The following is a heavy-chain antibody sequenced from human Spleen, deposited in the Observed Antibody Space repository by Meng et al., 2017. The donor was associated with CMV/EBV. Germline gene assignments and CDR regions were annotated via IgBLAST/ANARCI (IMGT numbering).Heavy chain of an antibody. CDR3: AKPEYSSSSFIGWYFDL. CDR2: ISGSGGDT. Sequence: FTFSNHAISWVRQAPGKGLKWVSTISGSGGDTYYAVSVKGRFTVSRDNSKNTLYLQMNSLRAEDTAVYYCAKPEYSSSSFIGWYFDLWGRGTLVTVSS. J-gene: IGHJ2*01. V-gene: IGHV3-23*01. CDR1: FTFSNHA. D-gene: IGHD6-6*01.